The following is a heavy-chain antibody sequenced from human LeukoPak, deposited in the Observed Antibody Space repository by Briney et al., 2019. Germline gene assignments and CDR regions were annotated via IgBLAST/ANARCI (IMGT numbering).Heavy chain of an antibody. V-gene: IGHV3-30*02. CDR1: GFTFSSYA. CDR2: IWYDGSNK. CDR3: AKDRLNYGSGSNDGFDI. Sequence: PGGSLRLSCAASGFTFSSYAMHWVRQAPGKGLEWVAVIWYDGSNKYYAESVKGRFTISRDNSKKTLYMQMNSLRAEDTAVYYCAKDRLNYGSGSNDGFDIWGQGTMVTVSS. J-gene: IGHJ3*02. D-gene: IGHD3-10*01.